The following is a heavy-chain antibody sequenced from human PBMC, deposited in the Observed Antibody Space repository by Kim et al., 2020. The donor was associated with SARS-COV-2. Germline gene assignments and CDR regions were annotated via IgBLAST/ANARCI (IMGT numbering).Heavy chain of an antibody. J-gene: IGHJ4*02. D-gene: IGHD1-26*01. CDR3: AAGSGSYYGGYY. Sequence: SVKVSCKASGFTFTSSAVQWVRQARGQRLEWIGWIVVGSGNTNYAQKFQERVAITRDMSTSTAYMELSSLRSEDTAVYYCAAGSGSYYGGYYWGQGTLVTVSS. CDR2: IVVGSGNT. CDR1: GFTFTSSA. V-gene: IGHV1-58*01.